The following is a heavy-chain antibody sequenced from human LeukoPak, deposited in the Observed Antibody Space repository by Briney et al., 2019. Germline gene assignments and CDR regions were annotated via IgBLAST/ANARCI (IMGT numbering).Heavy chain of an antibody. V-gene: IGHV3-66*01. Sequence: GGSLRLSCAASGFTVSSNYMSWVRQAPGKGLEWVSVIYGGGSTYYADSVKGRFTISRDNSKNTLYLQMNSLRAEDTAVYYCATDRIAAAGPNNWFDPWGQGTLVTVSS. CDR3: ATDRIAAAGPNNWFDP. D-gene: IGHD6-13*01. CDR2: IYGGGST. J-gene: IGHJ5*02. CDR1: GFTVSSNY.